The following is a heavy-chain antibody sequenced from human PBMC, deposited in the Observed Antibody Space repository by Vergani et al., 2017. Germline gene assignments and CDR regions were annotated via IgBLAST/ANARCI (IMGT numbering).Heavy chain of an antibody. J-gene: IGHJ6*03. V-gene: IGHV3-9*02. CDR2: ISWNSNSI. D-gene: IGHD6-19*01. CDR1: GFTSAGYA. Sequence: EVQLEESGGGLVLPGRSLRLSCVASGFTSAGYAMHWVRQAPGKGLEWVSGISWNSNSIGYADSVKGRFTISRDNAKNSLYLQMNSLRAEDTAVYYCATSAVAGYYYYYMDVWGKGTTVTVSS. CDR3: ATSAVAGYYYYYMDV.